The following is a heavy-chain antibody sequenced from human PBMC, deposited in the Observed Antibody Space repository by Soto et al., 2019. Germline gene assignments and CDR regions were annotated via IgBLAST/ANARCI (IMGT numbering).Heavy chain of an antibody. V-gene: IGHV4-30-2*01. CDR1: GGSISSGGYS. Sequence: QLQLQESGSGLVRPSQTLSLTCAVSGGSISSGGYSWNWIRQPPGKGLEWIGYIYHSGSTLYTPSLKSRVTISVDKSKNHFALKLTSVTAADTAVYYCARDQLEGNWFDPWGQGTLVTVSS. CDR3: ARDQLEGNWFDP. J-gene: IGHJ5*02. D-gene: IGHD1-1*01. CDR2: IYHSGST.